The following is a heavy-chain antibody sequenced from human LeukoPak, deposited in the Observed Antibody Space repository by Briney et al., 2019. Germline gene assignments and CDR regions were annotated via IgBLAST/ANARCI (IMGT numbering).Heavy chain of an antibody. Sequence: QAGGSLRLSCTASGFTFSSYAMSWVRQAPGKGLEWVSAISGSGGSTYYADSVKGRFTISRDNSKNTLYLQMNSLRAKDTAVYYCAKGDMDYYYYYYMDVWGKGTTVTVSS. CDR1: GFTFSSYA. CDR2: ISGSGGST. D-gene: IGHD2-15*01. CDR3: AKGDMDYYYYYYMDV. J-gene: IGHJ6*03. V-gene: IGHV3-23*01.